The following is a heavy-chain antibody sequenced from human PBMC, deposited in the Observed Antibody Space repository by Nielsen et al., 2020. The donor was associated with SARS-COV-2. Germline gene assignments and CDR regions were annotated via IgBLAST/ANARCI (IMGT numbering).Heavy chain of an antibody. J-gene: IGHJ4*02. V-gene: IGHV3-74*01. Sequence: GESLKISCAASGFTFSSYWMHWVRQAPGKGLVWVSRINSDGSSTSYADSVKGRFTISRDNAKNTLYLQMNSLRAEDTAVYYCARDQYSYGYLGDNSAYWGQGTLVTVSS. CDR2: INSDGSST. CDR3: ARDQYSYGYLGDNSAY. CDR1: GFTFSSYW. D-gene: IGHD5-18*01.